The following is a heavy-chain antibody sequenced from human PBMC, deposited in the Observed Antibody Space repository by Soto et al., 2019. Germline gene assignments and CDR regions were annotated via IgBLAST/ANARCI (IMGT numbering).Heavy chain of an antibody. CDR2: INAGNGNT. CDR1: GYTFTSYA. D-gene: IGHD3-16*01. CDR3: ARGEFLSYDDY. Sequence: GTSVKVSCKASGYTFTSYARHWVRQAPGQRLEWMGWINAGNGNTKYSQKFQGRVTITRDTSASTAYMELSSLRSEDTAVYYCARGEFLSYDDYWGQGTLVTVSS. J-gene: IGHJ4*02. V-gene: IGHV1-3*01.